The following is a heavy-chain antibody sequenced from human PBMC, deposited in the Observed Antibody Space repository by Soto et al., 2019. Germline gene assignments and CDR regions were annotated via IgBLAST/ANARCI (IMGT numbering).Heavy chain of an antibody. J-gene: IGHJ5*02. CDR3: ARARRYTSSWYWFDP. D-gene: IGHD6-13*01. CDR2: IYYGGST. CDR1: GGSISSGDYY. Sequence: SETLSLTCTVSGGSISSGDYYWSWIRQHPGKGLEWIGYIYYGGSTNYVPALTTRVTMSVDTTKNQFSLKLTSVTAADTAVYYCARARRYTSSWYWFDPWGQGTLVTVSS. V-gene: IGHV4-31*03.